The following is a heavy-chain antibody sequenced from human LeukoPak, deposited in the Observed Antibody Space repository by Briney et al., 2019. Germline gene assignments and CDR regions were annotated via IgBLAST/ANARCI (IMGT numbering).Heavy chain of an antibody. J-gene: IGHJ4*02. CDR3: AKVFRLGLYSSTYFDY. CDR2: ISYDGSNK. V-gene: IGHV3-30*18. CDR1: GFTFSSYG. D-gene: IGHD6-13*01. Sequence: GGSLRLSCAASGFTFSSYGMHWVRQAPGKGLEWVAVISYDGSNKYYADSVKGRFTISRDNSKNTLYLQMNSLRAEDTAVYYCAKVFRLGLYSSTYFDYWGQGTLVTVSS.